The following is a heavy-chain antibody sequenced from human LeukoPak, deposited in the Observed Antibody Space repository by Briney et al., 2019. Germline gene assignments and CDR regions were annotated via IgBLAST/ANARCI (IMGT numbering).Heavy chain of an antibody. V-gene: IGHV3-7*01. CDR3: ARAGIVGATSYY. D-gene: IGHD1-26*01. CDR2: ARSEK. Sequence: ARSEKYYVDSVKGRFTISRDNAKNSLYLQMNSLRAEDTAVYYCARAGIVGATSYYWGQGTLVTVSS. J-gene: IGHJ4*02.